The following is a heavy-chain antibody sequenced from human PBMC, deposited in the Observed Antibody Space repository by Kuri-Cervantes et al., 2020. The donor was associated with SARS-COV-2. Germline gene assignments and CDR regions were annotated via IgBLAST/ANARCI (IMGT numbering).Heavy chain of an antibody. CDR2: INHSGST. CDR3: VRRFWSGNYYWFDP. Sequence: SETLSLTCAVYGGSFSGYYWSWIRQPPGKGLEWIGEINHSGSTNYNPSLKSRVTISVDTSKNQFSLRLNSVTAADTAVYYCVRRFWSGNYYWFDPWGQGTLVTVSS. CDR1: GGSFSGYY. J-gene: IGHJ5*02. V-gene: IGHV4-34*01. D-gene: IGHD3-3*01.